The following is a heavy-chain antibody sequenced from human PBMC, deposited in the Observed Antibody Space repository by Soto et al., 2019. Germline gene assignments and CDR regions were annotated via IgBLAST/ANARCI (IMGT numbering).Heavy chain of an antibody. CDR2: IKSKTDGGTT. CDR3: TNDNWNYGGCDY. J-gene: IGHJ4*02. Sequence: PGGSLRLSCAASGFTFSNAWMSWVRQAPGKGLEWVGRIKSKTDGGTTDYAAPVKGRFTISRDDSKNTLYLQMNSLKTEDTAVYYCTNDNWNYGGCDYWGQGTLVTVSS. CDR1: GFTFSNAW. D-gene: IGHD1-7*01. V-gene: IGHV3-15*01.